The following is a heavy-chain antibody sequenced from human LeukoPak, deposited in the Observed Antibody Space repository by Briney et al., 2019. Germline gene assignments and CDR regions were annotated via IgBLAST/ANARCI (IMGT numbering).Heavy chain of an antibody. D-gene: IGHD5-12*01. CDR2: IKHDDSEK. V-gene: IGHV3-7*04. Sequence: GGSLRLSRAASGFTFSDYWMIWVRQTPGKGLEWVANIKHDDSEKFYVDSVRGRFTISRDNTQNSLYLQMNSLRAEDTAVYYCARGSAPDILATTAVDQWGQGTLVTVSS. CDR1: GFTFSDYW. CDR3: ARGSAPDILATTAVDQ. J-gene: IGHJ1*01.